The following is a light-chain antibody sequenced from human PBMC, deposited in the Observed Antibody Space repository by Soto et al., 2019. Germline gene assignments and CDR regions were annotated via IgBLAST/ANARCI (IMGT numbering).Light chain of an antibody. Sequence: SYVLTQPPSVSVAPEKTARLTCGGDNIGSKRVHWDRQKPGQAPVLVIYYDSDRPSGIPERFSGSNSGNTATLTINRVEAGDEADYYCQVWDITTDHYVFGTGTKVTVL. CDR1: NIGSKR. J-gene: IGLJ1*01. V-gene: IGLV3-21*04. CDR3: QVWDITTDHYV. CDR2: YDS.